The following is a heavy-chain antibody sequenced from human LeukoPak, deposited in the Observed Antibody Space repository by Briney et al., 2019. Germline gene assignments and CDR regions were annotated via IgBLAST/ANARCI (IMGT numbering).Heavy chain of an antibody. J-gene: IGHJ1*01. CDR3: AKASASGGDFEH. D-gene: IGHD3-10*01. Sequence: PGRSLRLSCAASGFTFSSYGMHWVRQAPGKGLEWVAIITYDGSNKYYADSVKGRFTISRDNSKNTLYLQMNSLRAEDTAVYYCAKASASGGDFEHWGQGTLVTVSS. V-gene: IGHV3-30*18. CDR1: GFTFSSYG. CDR2: ITYDGSNK.